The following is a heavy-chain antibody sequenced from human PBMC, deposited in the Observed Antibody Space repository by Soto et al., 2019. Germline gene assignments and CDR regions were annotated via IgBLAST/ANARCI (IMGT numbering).Heavy chain of an antibody. CDR3: ARHSEGDWFDP. Sequence: QLQLQESGSGLVKPSQTLSLTCAVSGGSISSGGYSWSWIRQPPGKGLEWIGYIYHSGSTYYNPSLTSRVTISVDRSQNQFYLKLSSVTAADTAVYYCARHSEGDWFDPWGQGTLVTVSS. CDR1: GGSISSGGYS. J-gene: IGHJ5*02. D-gene: IGHD2-15*01. V-gene: IGHV4-30-2*01. CDR2: IYHSGST.